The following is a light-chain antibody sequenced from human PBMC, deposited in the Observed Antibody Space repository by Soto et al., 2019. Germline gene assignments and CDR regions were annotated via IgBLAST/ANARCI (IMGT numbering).Light chain of an antibody. CDR1: QSLLHITGETF. CDR3: MQSTQLPPT. V-gene: IGKV2D-29*02. CDR2: EVS. Sequence: DIVMTQTPLSLSVATGQPASISCKSSQSLLHITGETFLFWYLQKPGQSPQLLIYEVSTRVSGVPDRFSGSGSGTDFTLEISRVETDDVGIYYCMQSTQLPPTFAQGTRLEI. J-gene: IGKJ5*01.